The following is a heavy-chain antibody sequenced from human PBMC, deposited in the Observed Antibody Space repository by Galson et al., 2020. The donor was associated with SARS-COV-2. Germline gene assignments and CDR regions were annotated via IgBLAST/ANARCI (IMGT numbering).Heavy chain of an antibody. D-gene: IGHD3-3*01. CDR1: GGSISSGGYY. CDR2: IYYSGST. J-gene: IGHJ4*02. Sequence: ETSETLSLTCTVSGGSISSGGYYWSWIRQHPGKGLEWIGYIYYSGSTYYNPSLKSRVTISVDTSKNQFSLKLSSVTAADTAVYYWATRPIGVTIFGVAPHYVDYWGQGTLVTVSS. V-gene: IGHV4-31*03. CDR3: ATRPIGVTIFGVAPHYVDY.